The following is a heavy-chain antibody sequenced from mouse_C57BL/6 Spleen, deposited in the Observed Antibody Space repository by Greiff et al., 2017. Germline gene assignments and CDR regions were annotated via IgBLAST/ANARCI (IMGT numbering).Heavy chain of an antibody. CDR3: ARGPDAMDY. Sequence: QVQLQQPGAELVRPGTSVKLSCKASGYTFTSYWMHWVKQRPGQGLEWIGVIDPSDSYTSYNQKFKGKATLTVDTSSSTAYMQLSSLTSEDSAVYYGARGPDAMDYWGQGTSVTVSS. CDR1: GYTFTSYW. J-gene: IGHJ4*01. V-gene: IGHV1-59*01. CDR2: IDPSDSYT.